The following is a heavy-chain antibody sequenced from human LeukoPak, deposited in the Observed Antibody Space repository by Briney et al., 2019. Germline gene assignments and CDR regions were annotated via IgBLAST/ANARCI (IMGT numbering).Heavy chain of an antibody. Sequence: GGSLRLSCAASGFTFSIYAMHWVRQAPGKGLEWVAVISYDGSNKYYADSVMGRFTISRDNSKNTLYLQMNSLRVEDTAVYYCAREGFDNAFDIWGQGTMVTVSS. V-gene: IGHV3-30*04. CDR3: AREGFDNAFDI. CDR2: ISYDGSNK. J-gene: IGHJ3*02. D-gene: IGHD3-10*01. CDR1: GFTFSIYA.